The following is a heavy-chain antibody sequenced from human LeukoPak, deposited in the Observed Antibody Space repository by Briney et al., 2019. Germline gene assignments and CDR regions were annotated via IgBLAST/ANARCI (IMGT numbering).Heavy chain of an antibody. CDR2: IYYSGST. CDR1: GGSISSDNYY. V-gene: IGHV4-39*07. CDR3: ARVGEQHHIDY. D-gene: IGHD6-13*01. Sequence: SETLSLTCTVSGGSISSDNYYWGWIRQPPGKGLEWIGSIYYSGSTYYNPSLKGRVTISVDTSKNQFSLKLSSVTAADTAVYYCARVGEQHHIDYWGQGTLVTVSS. J-gene: IGHJ4*02.